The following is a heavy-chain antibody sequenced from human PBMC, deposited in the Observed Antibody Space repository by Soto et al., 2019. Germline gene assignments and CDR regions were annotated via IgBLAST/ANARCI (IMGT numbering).Heavy chain of an antibody. V-gene: IGHV4-38-2*01. CDR3: ARVGPWVPYYYDSSPYTFENWFDP. D-gene: IGHD3-22*01. CDR2: IYHGVIT. Sequence: PSAPLSLTCAVSCYSMISGYYWGLLRQPPGKLLYWIGIIYHGVITYYNPSLNSRVTLSIYMTNNHVSLILNSVTAADTAVYYCARVGPWVPYYYDSSPYTFENWFDPWGQGTLVTVSS. J-gene: IGHJ5*02. CDR1: CYSMISGYY.